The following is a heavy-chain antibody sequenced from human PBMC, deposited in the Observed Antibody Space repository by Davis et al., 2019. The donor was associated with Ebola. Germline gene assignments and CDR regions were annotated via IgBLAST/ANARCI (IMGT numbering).Heavy chain of an antibody. V-gene: IGHV3-74*01. J-gene: IGHJ4*02. CDR2: INSDGSST. CDR3: AKDERYSSSYEARTFDY. CDR1: GFTFSSYW. Sequence: HTGGSLRLSCAASGFTFSSYWMHWVRQAPGKGLVWVSRINSDGSSTSYADSVKGRFTISRDNAKNSLYLQMNSLRAEDTAVYYCAKDERYSSSYEARTFDYWGQGTLVTVSS. D-gene: IGHD6-6*01.